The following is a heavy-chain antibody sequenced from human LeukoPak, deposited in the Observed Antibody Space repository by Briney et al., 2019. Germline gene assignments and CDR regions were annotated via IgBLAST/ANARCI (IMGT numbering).Heavy chain of an antibody. J-gene: IGHJ5*02. Sequence: SETLSLTCTVSGGSISSTIYYWGWIRQPPGKGLEWIGSIYYRGSTYYNPSLKSRVTISVDTSKNQFSLKLSSVTAADTAVYYRVRHPYQLLCLSWLDPWGQGTLVTVSS. V-gene: IGHV4-39*01. CDR2: IYYRGST. D-gene: IGHD2-2*01. CDR3: VRHPYQLLCLSWLDP. CDR1: GGSISSTIYY.